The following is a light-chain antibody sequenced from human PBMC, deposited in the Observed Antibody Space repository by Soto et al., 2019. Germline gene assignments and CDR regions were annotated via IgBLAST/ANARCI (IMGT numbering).Light chain of an antibody. V-gene: IGKV3-15*01. Sequence: EIVLTQSPATLSVFPGEKATLSCGASQSVSNNLAWYHQKPGQAPRHLIYGASTMATGVPARFSGSGSGTEFTLTISSLQSEDSAIYYCQQYSSWPFTFGPGTKVAIE. CDR2: GAS. CDR3: QQYSSWPFT. J-gene: IGKJ3*01. CDR1: QSVSNN.